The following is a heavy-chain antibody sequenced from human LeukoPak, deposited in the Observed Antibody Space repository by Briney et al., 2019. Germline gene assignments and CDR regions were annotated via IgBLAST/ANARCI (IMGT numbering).Heavy chain of an antibody. V-gene: IGHV3-23*01. J-gene: IGHJ4*02. CDR2: ISGSGGST. D-gene: IGHD5-12*01. CDR1: GFTFSSYA. Sequence: GGSLRLSCAASGFTFSSYAMSWVRQAPGKGLEWVSAISGSGGSTYYADSVKGRFTISRDNSKNTLYLQMNSLRAEGTAVYYCAKDLISRGYSGYGDYWGQGTLVTVSS. CDR3: AKDLISRGYSGYGDY.